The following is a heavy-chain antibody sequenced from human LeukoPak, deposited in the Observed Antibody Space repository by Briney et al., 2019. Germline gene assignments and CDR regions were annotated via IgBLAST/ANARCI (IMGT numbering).Heavy chain of an antibody. D-gene: IGHD3-3*01. CDR2: INPSGGST. CDR3: ASPTYYDFWSDYYALGY. CDR1: GYTFTSYY. Sequence: ASVKVSCKASGYTFTSYYMHWVRQAPGQGLEWMGIINPSGGSTSYAQKFQGRVTMTRDTSTSTVYMELSSLRSGDTAVYYCASPTYYDFWSDYYALGYWGQGTLVTVSS. J-gene: IGHJ4*02. V-gene: IGHV1-46*01.